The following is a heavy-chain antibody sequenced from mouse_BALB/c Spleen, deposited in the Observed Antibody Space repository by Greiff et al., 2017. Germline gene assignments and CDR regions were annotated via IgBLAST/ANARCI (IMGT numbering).Heavy chain of an antibody. CDR1: GYTFTSYW. V-gene: IGHV1-7*01. Sequence: VQLHQSGAELAKPGASVKMSCKASGYTFTSYWMHWVKQRPGQGLEWIGYINPSTGYTEYNQKFKDKATLTADKSSSTAYMQLSSLTSEDSAVYYCARRGGFYYAMDDWGQGTSVTVSS. J-gene: IGHJ4*01. CDR2: INPSTGYT. CDR3: ARRGGFYYAMDD.